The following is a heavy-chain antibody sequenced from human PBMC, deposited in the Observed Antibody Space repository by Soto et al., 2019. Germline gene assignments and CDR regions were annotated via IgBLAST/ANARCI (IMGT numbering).Heavy chain of an antibody. CDR3: ARSGQSGVAGDH. J-gene: IGHJ4*02. V-gene: IGHV1-18*01. CDR1: GYTFTIYG. D-gene: IGHD6-19*01. CDR2: ISAYNGNT. Sequence: ASVKVSCKASGYTFTIYGISWVRQAPGQGLEWMGWISAYNGNTNYAQKLQGRVTMTTDTSTSTAYMELRRRRSDDTAVYYCARSGQSGVAGDHWGQGTLVTVSS.